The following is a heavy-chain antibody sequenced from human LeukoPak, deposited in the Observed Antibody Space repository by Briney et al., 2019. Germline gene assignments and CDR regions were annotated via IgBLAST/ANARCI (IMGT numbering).Heavy chain of an antibody. CDR1: GFTFSGYW. V-gene: IGHV3-74*01. CDR2: INSDGSST. Sequence: PGGSLRLSCAASGFTFSGYWMHWVRQAPGKGLVWVSRINSDGSSTSCADSVKGRFTISRDNAKNTLYLQMNSLRAEDTAVYYCARGVGYCSSTSCYWWFDPWGQGTLVTVSS. D-gene: IGHD2-2*01. J-gene: IGHJ5*02. CDR3: ARGVGYCSSTSCYWWFDP.